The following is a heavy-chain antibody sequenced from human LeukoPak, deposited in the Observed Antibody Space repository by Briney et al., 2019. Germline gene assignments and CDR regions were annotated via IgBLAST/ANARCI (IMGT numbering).Heavy chain of an antibody. V-gene: IGHV4-59*08. CDR2: IYYSGST. CDR3: ASSPPLAYCGGDCYRHDF. J-gene: IGHJ4*02. Sequence: SETLSLTCTVSGGSISSFYWSWIRQPPGKGLEWIGYIYYSGSTNYNPSLKSRVTISVDTSKNQFSLKLSSVTAADTAVYYCASSPPLAYCGGDCYRHDFWGQGTLVTVSS. D-gene: IGHD2-21*02. CDR1: GGSISSFY.